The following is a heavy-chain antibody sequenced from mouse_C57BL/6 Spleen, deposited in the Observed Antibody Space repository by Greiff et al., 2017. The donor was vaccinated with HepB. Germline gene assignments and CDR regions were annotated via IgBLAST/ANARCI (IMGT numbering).Heavy chain of an antibody. CDR3: ASQGRGSSYGFAY. CDR1: GYTFTSYW. CDR2: IDPSDSYT. Sequence: QVQLQQSGAELVMPGASVKLSCKASGYTFTSYWMHWVKQRPGQGLEWIGEIDPSDSYTNYNQKFKGKSTLTVDKSSSTAYMQLSSLTSEDSAVYYCASQGRGSSYGFAYWGQGTLVTVSA. J-gene: IGHJ3*01. D-gene: IGHD1-1*01. V-gene: IGHV1-69*01.